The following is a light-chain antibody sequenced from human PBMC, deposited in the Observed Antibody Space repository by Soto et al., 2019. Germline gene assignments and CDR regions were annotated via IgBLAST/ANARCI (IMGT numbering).Light chain of an antibody. CDR3: CSYAGSVVV. Sequence: QSALTQPRSVSGSPGQSVTISCTGTSSDVGGYDYVSWYQQHPGKAPKLMLYDVSKRPSGVPDRFSGSKSGNTASLTISGLQADDEADYYCCSYAGSVVVFGGGTKLTVL. CDR1: SSDVGGYDY. CDR2: DVS. J-gene: IGLJ2*01. V-gene: IGLV2-11*01.